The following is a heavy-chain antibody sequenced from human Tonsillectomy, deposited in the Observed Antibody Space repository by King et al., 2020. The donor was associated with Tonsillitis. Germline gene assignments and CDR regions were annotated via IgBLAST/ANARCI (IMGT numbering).Heavy chain of an antibody. CDR2: VDWDDDK. CDR1: GFSLTTTGVC. Sequence: TLKESGPALVKPTQTLTLTCTFSGFSLTTTGVCVSWIRQPPGKALEWLGFVDWDDDKYYSTSLKTRLTISKDTSKNQVVLTMTNMDPVDTATYYCAYSGAYNYLDYWGQGTLVTVSS. CDR3: AYSGAYNYLDY. D-gene: IGHD3-22*01. J-gene: IGHJ4*02. V-gene: IGHV2-70*01.